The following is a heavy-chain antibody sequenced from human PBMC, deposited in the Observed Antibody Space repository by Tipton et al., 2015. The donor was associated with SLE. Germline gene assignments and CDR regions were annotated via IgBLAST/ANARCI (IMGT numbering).Heavy chain of an antibody. J-gene: IGHJ4*02. CDR3: ARGQSDFWGASPFDY. D-gene: IGHD3-3*01. CDR1: GGSVRNFY. V-gene: IGHV4-4*07. Sequence: GLVKPSETLSLTCTVSGGSVRNFYWSWIRQPAGKGLEWIGRVFSSGNTNYRPSFESRVTMSVDTSRNQVSLRVTSVTAADTAMYYCARGQSDFWGASPFDYWGQGTLVTVSS. CDR2: VFSSGNT.